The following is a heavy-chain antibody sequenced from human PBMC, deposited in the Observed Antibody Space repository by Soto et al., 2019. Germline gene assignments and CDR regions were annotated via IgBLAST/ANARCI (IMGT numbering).Heavy chain of an antibody. J-gene: IGHJ5*02. V-gene: IGHV1-8*01. D-gene: IGHD6-6*01. CDR3: ARHRTNSSSGWFDP. CDR2: MNPNSGNT. Sequence: QVQLVQSGDEVKKPGASVKVSCKASGYTFTSYDINWVRQATGQGLEWMGGMNPNSGNTGYAQKFQGRVTMTRNTSMSTAYMELSRLRSEYTAVYYCARHRTNSSSGWFDPWGQGTLVTVSS. CDR1: GYTFTSYD.